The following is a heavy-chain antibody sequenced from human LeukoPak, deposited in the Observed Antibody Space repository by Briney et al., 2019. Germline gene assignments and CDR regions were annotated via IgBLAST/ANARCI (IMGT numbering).Heavy chain of an antibody. CDR2: IYTSGST. CDR3: ASSYGSGSSFDY. V-gene: IGHV4-61*02. D-gene: IGHD3-10*01. Sequence: PSETLSLTCTVSGGSISSGRYYWSWIRQPAGKGLEWIGRIYTSGSTNYNPSLKSRVTISVDTSKNQFSLKLSSVTAADTAVYYCASSYGSGSSFDYWGQGTLVTVSS. J-gene: IGHJ4*02. CDR1: GGSISSGRYY.